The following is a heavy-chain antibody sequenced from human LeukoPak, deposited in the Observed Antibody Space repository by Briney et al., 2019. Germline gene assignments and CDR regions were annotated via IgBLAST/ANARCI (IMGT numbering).Heavy chain of an antibody. D-gene: IGHD2-2*01. Sequence: SETLSLTCTVSGGSISSYYWSWIRQPAGKGLEWIGRIYTSGSTNYNPSLKSRVTMSVDTSKNQFSLKLSSVTAADTAVYYCARERGRYCSSTSCRDPNWFDPWGQGTLVTVSS. J-gene: IGHJ5*02. CDR3: ARERGRYCSSTSCRDPNWFDP. CDR2: IYTSGST. V-gene: IGHV4-4*07. CDR1: GGSISSYY.